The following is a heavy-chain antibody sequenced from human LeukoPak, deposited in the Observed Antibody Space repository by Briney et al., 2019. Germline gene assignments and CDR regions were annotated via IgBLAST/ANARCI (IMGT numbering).Heavy chain of an antibody. CDR2: INGDGSST. CDR3: AKDRFGGVAWNWFDP. D-gene: IGHD3-10*01. Sequence: PGGSPRLSCAASGFTFGNYWMHWVRQAPGKGLVWVSRINGDGSSTSYADSVKGRFTISRDNAKNTLYLQMNSLRAEDTAVYHCAKDRFGGVAWNWFDPWGQGTLVTVSS. V-gene: IGHV3-74*01. CDR1: GFTFGNYW. J-gene: IGHJ5*02.